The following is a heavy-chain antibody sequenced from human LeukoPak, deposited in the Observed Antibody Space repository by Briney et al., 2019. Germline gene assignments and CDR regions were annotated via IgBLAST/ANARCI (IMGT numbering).Heavy chain of an antibody. CDR3: ARVEGSGWSPRAFDP. Sequence: SETLSLTCDVSGGSVTSTNWWTWVRQPPGKGLEWIGEVHLDGRTNYNPSLKSRVTISVDTSKNQFSLNLSSVTAADTAVYYCARVEGSGWSPRAFDPWGQGTLVTVSS. V-gene: IGHV4-4*02. CDR2: VHLDGRT. J-gene: IGHJ5*02. D-gene: IGHD6-19*01. CDR1: GGSVTSTNW.